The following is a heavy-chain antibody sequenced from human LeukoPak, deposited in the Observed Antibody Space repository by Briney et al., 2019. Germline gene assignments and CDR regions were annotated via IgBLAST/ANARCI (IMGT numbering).Heavy chain of an antibody. J-gene: IGHJ6*03. D-gene: IGHD3-10*01. V-gene: IGHV1-58*02. CDR3: ARDPHNGAGFYYYYYMDV. CDR2: IVVGSGNT. CDR1: GFTFTSSA. Sequence: SVKVSCKASGFTFTSSAMQWVRQARGQRLEWIGWIVVGSGNTNYAQKFQGRVTMTRDMSTSTVYMELSSVTSGDTAVYYCARDPHNGAGFYYYYYMDVWGKGTTVTVSS.